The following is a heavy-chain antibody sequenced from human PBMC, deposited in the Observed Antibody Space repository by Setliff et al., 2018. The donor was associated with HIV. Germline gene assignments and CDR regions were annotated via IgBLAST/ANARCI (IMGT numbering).Heavy chain of an antibody. V-gene: IGHV1-18*01. CDR3: ARLSDDTPGY. CDR1: GYTFTSYG. Sequence: GASVKVSCKASGYTFTSYGISWVRQAPGQGLEWMGWISAYNGSTSYAQKFQGRVTMTRDTSTSTVYMELSSLRSEDTAVYYCARLSDDTPGYWGQGTLVTVSS. J-gene: IGHJ4*02. D-gene: IGHD3-22*01. CDR2: ISAYNGST.